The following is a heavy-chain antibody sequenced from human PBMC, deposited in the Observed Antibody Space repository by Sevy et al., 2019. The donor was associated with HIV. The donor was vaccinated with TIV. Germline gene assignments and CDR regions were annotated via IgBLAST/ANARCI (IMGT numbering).Heavy chain of an antibody. CDR1: GFTFSSYE. CDR3: ARDPYVWVSYQMGDAFDI. Sequence: GGSLRLSCAASGFTFSSYEMNWVRQAPGKGLEWVSYISSSGSTIYYADSVKGRFTISRDNAKNSLYLQMNSLRAEDTAVYYCARDPYVWVSYQMGDAFDIWGQGTMVTVSS. J-gene: IGHJ3*02. CDR2: ISSSGSTI. D-gene: IGHD3-16*02. V-gene: IGHV3-48*03.